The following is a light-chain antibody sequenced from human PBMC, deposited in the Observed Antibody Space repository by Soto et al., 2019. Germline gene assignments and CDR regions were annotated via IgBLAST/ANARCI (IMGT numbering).Light chain of an antibody. CDR2: DAS. J-gene: IGKJ1*01. CDR3: QHYNAFPWP. Sequence: IVLTQSPATRSFSRRQRSTLSFSSSQSVSSYLAWYQQKPGQAPRLLIYDASNRATGIPARFSGSGSGTEFTLTIGGLQPDDFATYYCQHYNAFPWPFGQGTKVDNK. V-gene: IGKV3-11*01. CDR1: QSVSSY.